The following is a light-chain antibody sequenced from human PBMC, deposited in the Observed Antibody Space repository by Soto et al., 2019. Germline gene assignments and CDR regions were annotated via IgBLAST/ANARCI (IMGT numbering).Light chain of an antibody. CDR2: EGT. V-gene: IGLV2-23*01. J-gene: IGLJ3*02. Sequence: QSALTQPASVSGSPGQSITISCTGTSSDVGSYNLVSRYQQHPGNAPKLMIYEGTKRPSGISNRFSGSKSGNTASLTISGLQAEDEADYYCCSYAGLSAWVFGGGTKLTVL. CDR3: CSYAGLSAWV. CDR1: SSDVGSYNL.